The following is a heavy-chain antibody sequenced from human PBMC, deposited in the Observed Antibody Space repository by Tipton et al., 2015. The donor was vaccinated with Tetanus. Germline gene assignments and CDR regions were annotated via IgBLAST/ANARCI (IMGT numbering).Heavy chain of an antibody. Sequence: LRLSCAASGFYFPVYAVSWARQVPGKGLEWVSSISGSGDRTYYSDSVEGRFTISRDNSANRLFLQMNSLKADDTAVYYCARAFCNYNCHGGYFDYWGQGTLVTVSP. V-gene: IGHV3-23*01. CDR3: ARAFCNYNCHGGYFDY. D-gene: IGHD2/OR15-2a*01. CDR1: GFYFPVYA. CDR2: ISGSGDRT. J-gene: IGHJ4*02.